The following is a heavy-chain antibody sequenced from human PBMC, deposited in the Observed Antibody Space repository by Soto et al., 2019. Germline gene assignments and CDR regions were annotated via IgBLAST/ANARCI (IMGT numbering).Heavy chain of an antibody. CDR3: PRGLPLPDF. CDR2: ISYDGGNK. Sequence: QVQLVESGGGVVQPGRSLRLSCAASGFTFGGDAMHWVRQAPGKGLEWVAIISYDGGNKYYADSVKGRFTISRDNSKNRLYLQLSSLRAEDTAVYYCPRGLPLPDFWGQGTLVTVSS. D-gene: IGHD2-15*01. V-gene: IGHV3-30*03. CDR1: GFTFGGDA. J-gene: IGHJ4*02.